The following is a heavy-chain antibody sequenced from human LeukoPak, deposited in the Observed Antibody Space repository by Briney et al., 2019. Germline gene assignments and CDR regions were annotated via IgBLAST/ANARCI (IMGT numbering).Heavy chain of an antibody. CDR1: GYSFTSYW. CDR2: IYPGDSDT. Sequence: GESLKISCKGSGYSFTSYWIGWVRQMPGKGLEWMGNIYPGDSDTRYSPSFQGQVTISADKSISTAYLQWSSLKASDTAMYYCARLGTYSSSSAYYYGMDVWGQGTTVTVSS. D-gene: IGHD6-6*01. CDR3: ARLGTYSSSSAYYYGMDV. J-gene: IGHJ6*02. V-gene: IGHV5-51*01.